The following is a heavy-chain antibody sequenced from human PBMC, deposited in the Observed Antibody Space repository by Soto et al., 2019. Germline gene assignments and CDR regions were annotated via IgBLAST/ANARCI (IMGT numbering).Heavy chain of an antibody. D-gene: IGHD3-22*01. CDR3: AREGDSSVYYSYYSGMDV. V-gene: IGHV4-59*01. Sequence: TSETLSLTCTVSGGSISSYYWSWIRQPPGKGLEWIGYIYYSGNTNYNPSLKSRVTISVDTSKNQFSLKLSSVTAADTAVYYCAREGDSSVYYSYYSGMDVWGQGTTVTVSS. J-gene: IGHJ6*02. CDR1: GGSISSYY. CDR2: IYYSGNT.